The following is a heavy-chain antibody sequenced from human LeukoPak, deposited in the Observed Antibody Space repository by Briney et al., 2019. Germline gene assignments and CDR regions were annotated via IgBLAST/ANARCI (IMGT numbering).Heavy chain of an antibody. Sequence: GGSLRLSCAASGFTFSSYAMHWVRQAPGKGLEWVAVISYDGSNKYYADSVKGRFTISRDNSKNTLYLQMNSLRAEDTAVYYCAREVGATGFLVYWGQGTLVTVSS. D-gene: IGHD1-26*01. V-gene: IGHV3-30-3*01. CDR3: AREVGATGFLVY. CDR2: ISYDGSNK. J-gene: IGHJ4*02. CDR1: GFTFSSYA.